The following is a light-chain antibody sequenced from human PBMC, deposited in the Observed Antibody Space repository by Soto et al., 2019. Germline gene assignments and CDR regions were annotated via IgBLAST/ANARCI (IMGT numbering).Light chain of an antibody. V-gene: IGLV2-14*01. J-gene: IGLJ2*01. CDR1: SSDVGGYNY. CDR3: QSFDSSLNGVV. CDR2: EVS. Sequence: QSALTQPASVSGSPGQSITISCTGTSSDVGGYNYVSWYQLHPGKAPKLMVYEVSNRPSGVSNRFSGSKSGNTASLTISGLQAEDEADYYCQSFDSSLNGVVFGGGTKLTVL.